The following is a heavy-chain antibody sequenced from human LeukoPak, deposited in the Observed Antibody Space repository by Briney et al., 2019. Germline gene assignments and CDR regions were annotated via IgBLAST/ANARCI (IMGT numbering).Heavy chain of an antibody. CDR2: INPSGGST. CDR1: GYTFTSYY. V-gene: IGHV1-46*01. CDR3: ARPYYYDSSGYYSYYFDY. J-gene: IGHJ4*02. D-gene: IGHD3-22*01. Sequence: ASVTVSCKASGYTFTSYYMHWVRQAPGQGLEWMGIINPSGGSTSYAQKFQGRVTMTRDTSTSTVYIELSSLRSEDTAVYYCARPYYYDSSGYYSYYFDYWGQGTLVTVSS.